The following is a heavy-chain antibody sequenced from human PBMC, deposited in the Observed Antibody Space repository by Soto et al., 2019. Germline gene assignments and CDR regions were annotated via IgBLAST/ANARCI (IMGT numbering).Heavy chain of an antibody. V-gene: IGHV3-66*01. CDR1: GFTVGSNY. J-gene: IGHJ6*03. D-gene: IGHD3-10*01. CDR2: IYSGGST. CDR3: ARDQYGSGSDYYYYLDV. Sequence: GGSLRLSCAASGFTVGSNYMSWVLQAPGKGLEWVSVIYSGGSTYYADSVKGRFTISRDNSKNTLYLQMHSLRAEDTAVYYCARDQYGSGSDYYYYLDVWGKGTTVSVSS.